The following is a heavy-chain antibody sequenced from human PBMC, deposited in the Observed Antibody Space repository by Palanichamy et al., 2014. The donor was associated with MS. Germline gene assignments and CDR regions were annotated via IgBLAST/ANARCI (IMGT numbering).Heavy chain of an antibody. CDR3: AADVGYCTGGVCYGDGMDV. CDR1: GFTFTSSA. Sequence: QMQLVQSGPEVKKPGTSVKVSCKASGFTFTSSAVQWVRQARGQRLEWIGWIVVGSGNTNYAQKFQERVTITRDMSTSTAYMELSSLGSEDTAVYYCAADVGYCTGGVCYGDGMDVWGQGTTVTVSS. V-gene: IGHV1-58*01. D-gene: IGHD2-8*02. J-gene: IGHJ6*02. CDR2: IVVGSGNT.